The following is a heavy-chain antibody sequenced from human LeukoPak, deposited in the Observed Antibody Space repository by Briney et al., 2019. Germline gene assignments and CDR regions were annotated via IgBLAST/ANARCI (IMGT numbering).Heavy chain of an antibody. J-gene: IGHJ4*02. D-gene: IGHD2-21*01. CDR1: GFTVSSNY. Sequence: GGSLRLSCAASGFTVSSNYMSWVRQAPGKGLEWVSVIYSGDSTYYADSVKSRFTISRDNSKNTLYLQMNSLRAEDTAVYYCARDLGQLFDYWGQGTLVTVSS. V-gene: IGHV3-66*02. CDR2: IYSGDST. CDR3: ARDLGQLFDY.